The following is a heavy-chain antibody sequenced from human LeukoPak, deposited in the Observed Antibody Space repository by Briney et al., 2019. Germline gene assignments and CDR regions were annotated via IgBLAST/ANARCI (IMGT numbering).Heavy chain of an antibody. CDR1: GFTFSSYG. CDR2: IRYDGSNK. J-gene: IGHJ1*01. V-gene: IGHV3-30*02. Sequence: GGSLRLSCAASGFTFSSYGMHWVRQAPGKGLEWVAFIRYDGSNKYYADSMKGRFTISRDNSKNTLYLQMNSLRAEDTAVYYCAKAQEYFQHWGQGTLVTVSS. CDR3: AKAQEYFQH.